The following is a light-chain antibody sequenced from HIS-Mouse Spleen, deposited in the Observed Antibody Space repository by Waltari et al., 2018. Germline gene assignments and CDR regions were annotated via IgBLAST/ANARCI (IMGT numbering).Light chain of an antibody. CDR3: QQLNSYPPT. CDR1: QGISSY. V-gene: IGKV1-9*01. Sequence: DIQLTQSPSFLSASVGDRVTITCRASQGISSYLVWYQQKPGKAPKLLSYAASTLQSGVPSRFSGSGSGTEFTLTISSLQPEDFATYYCQQLNSYPPTFGQGTKVEIK. CDR2: AAS. J-gene: IGKJ1*01.